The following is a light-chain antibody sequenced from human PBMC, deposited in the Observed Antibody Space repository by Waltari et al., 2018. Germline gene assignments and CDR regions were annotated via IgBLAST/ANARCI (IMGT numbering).Light chain of an antibody. V-gene: IGKV3-15*01. J-gene: IGKJ5*01. CDR3: QQYNNWRRIT. CDR1: QSVSSN. CDR2: GAS. Sequence: EIVMTQSPATLSVSPGERATLPSRASQSVSSNLAWYQQKPGQAPRLLIYGASTRATGIPARFSGSGSGTEFTLTISSLQSEDFAVYYCQQYNNWRRITFGQGTRLEIK.